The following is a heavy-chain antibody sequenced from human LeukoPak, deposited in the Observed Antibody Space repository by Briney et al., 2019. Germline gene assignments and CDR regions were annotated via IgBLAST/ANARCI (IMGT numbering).Heavy chain of an antibody. V-gene: IGHV1-2*06. CDR1: GYTFTGYY. D-gene: IGHD6-13*01. J-gene: IGHJ3*02. CDR3: AREFAGGTGYSSSWYSSGAFDI. CDR2: INPNSGGT. Sequence: ASVTVSCQASGYTFTGYYIHWVRQAPGQGLEWMGRINPNSGGTNYAQKFQGTVTMTRDTSISTAYMELSSLRSEDTAVYYCAREFAGGTGYSSSWYSSGAFDIWGQGTMVTVSS.